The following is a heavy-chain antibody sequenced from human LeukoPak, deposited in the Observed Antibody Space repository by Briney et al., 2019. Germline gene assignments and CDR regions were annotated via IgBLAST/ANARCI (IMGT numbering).Heavy chain of an antibody. CDR3: TRAPYDSSGYHYYFDY. V-gene: IGHV3-73*01. D-gene: IGHD3-22*01. CDR2: IRSKANSYAT. J-gene: IGHJ4*02. Sequence: GGSLRLSCAASGFTFSGSAMHWVRQASGKGLEWVGRIRSKANSYATAYAASVEGRFTISRDDSKNTAYLQMNSLKTEDTAVYYCTRAPYDSSGYHYYFDYWGQGTLVTVSS. CDR1: GFTFSGSA.